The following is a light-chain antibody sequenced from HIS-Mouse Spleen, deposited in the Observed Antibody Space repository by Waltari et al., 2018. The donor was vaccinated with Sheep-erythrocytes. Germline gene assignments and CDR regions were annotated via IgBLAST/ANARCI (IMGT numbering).Light chain of an antibody. CDR1: KLGDKY. CDR2: QDS. CDR3: QAWDSSTAV. Sequence: SYELTQPPSVSVSPGQTASITCSGDKLGDKYAYWYQQKPGQSPVLVIYQDSKRPSGIPERFSGSNSGNTAILTIRGTQAMDEADYYCQAWDSSTAVFGGGTKLTVL. J-gene: IGLJ2*01. V-gene: IGLV3-1*01.